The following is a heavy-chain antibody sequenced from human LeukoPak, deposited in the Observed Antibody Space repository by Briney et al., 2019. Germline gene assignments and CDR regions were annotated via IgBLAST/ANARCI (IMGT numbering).Heavy chain of an antibody. CDR1: GFTVSSNY. V-gene: IGHV3-53*01. CDR2: IYSGGST. Sequence: GGSLRLSCAAFGFTVSSNYMSWVRQAPGRGLEWVSVIYSGGSTYYADTVKGRFTISRDNSKNTLYLQMNSLRAEDTAVYYCARSYSSYYYGSGSPIPYFDYWGQGTLVTVSS. D-gene: IGHD3-10*01. CDR3: ARSYSSYYYGSGSPIPYFDY. J-gene: IGHJ4*02.